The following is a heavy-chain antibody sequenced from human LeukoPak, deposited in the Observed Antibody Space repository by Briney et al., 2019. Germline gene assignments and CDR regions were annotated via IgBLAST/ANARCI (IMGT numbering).Heavy chain of an antibody. J-gene: IGHJ4*02. CDR1: GFTFSDCA. D-gene: IGHD5-24*01. V-gene: IGHV3-23*01. CDR2: ISGSGGST. CDR3: AKEGTWLQYTYYFDW. Sequence: GGSLRLSCAASGFTFSDCAMTWVRQAPGKGLELVSTISGSGGSTYYADSVKGRFTVSRDNSKNTLYLQMNSLRAEDTAVYYYAKEGTWLQYTYYFDWWGQGTLVTAFS.